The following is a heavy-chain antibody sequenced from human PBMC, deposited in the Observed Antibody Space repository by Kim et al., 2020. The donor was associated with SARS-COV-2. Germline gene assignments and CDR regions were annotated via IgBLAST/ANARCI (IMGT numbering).Heavy chain of an antibody. CDR2: IIPIFGTA. CDR3: ASRYYYGSGSYGRFDY. D-gene: IGHD3-10*01. V-gene: IGHV1-69*13. J-gene: IGHJ4*02. Sequence: SVKVSCKASGGTFSSYAISWVRQAPGQGLEWMGGIIPIFGTANYAQKFQGRVTITADESTSTAYMELSSLRSEDTAVYYCASRYYYGSGSYGRFDYWGQGTLVTVSS. CDR1: GGTFSSYA.